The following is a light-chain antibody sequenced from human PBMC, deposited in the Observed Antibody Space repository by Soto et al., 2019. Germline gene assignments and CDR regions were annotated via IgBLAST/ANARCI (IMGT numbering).Light chain of an antibody. V-gene: IGLV2-14*02. Sequence: QSVLTQPASVSGSPGQSITISCTGTSSDVGSYNLVSWYQQHPGKAPKLLIYAASFRPSGVPDRFSGSKSGTSASLAITGLQAEDEADYYCQSYDSSLSAYVFGTGTKLTVL. CDR1: SSDVGSYNL. CDR2: AAS. J-gene: IGLJ1*01. CDR3: QSYDSSLSAYV.